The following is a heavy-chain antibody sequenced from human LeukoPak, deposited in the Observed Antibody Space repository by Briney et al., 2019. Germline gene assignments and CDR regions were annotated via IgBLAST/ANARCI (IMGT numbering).Heavy chain of an antibody. CDR3: ASDSSGYLYYMDV. J-gene: IGHJ6*03. CDR1: GGTFSSYA. V-gene: IGHV1-69*05. CDR2: IIPIFGTA. D-gene: IGHD3-22*01. Sequence: SVKVSCKASGGTFSSYAISWVRQAPGHGLEWMGGIIPIFGTANYAQKFQGRVTITTDESTSTAYMELSSLRSEDTAVYYCASDSSGYLYYMDVWGKGTTVTVSS.